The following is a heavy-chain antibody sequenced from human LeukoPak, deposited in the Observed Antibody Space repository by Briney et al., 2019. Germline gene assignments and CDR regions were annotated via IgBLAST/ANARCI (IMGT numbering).Heavy chain of an antibody. V-gene: IGHV4-39*01. CDR2: KYYSGRT. J-gene: IGHJ4*02. Sequence: SGTLSLTCTVSGGSNRGSTYYWGWIRQPPGKGLEWIGRKYYSGRTYYNPSLKSRVTISVDTSKNQFSLNLSSVTAADTAIYYCATARLLWFGGVDYWGQGTLVTVSS. CDR1: GGSNRGSTYY. D-gene: IGHD3-10*01. CDR3: ATARLLWFGGVDY.